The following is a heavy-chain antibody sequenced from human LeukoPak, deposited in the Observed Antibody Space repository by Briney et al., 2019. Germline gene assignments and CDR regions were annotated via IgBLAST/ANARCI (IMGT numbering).Heavy chain of an antibody. D-gene: IGHD3-22*01. CDR1: GGSISSYY. Sequence: PETLSLTCTVSGGSISSYYWSWIRQPPGKGLEWIGYIYYSGSTNYNPSLKSRVTISVDTSKNQFSLKLSSVTAPDTAVYYCARLVDYYDSSAVDYWGQGTLVTVSS. CDR2: IYYSGST. V-gene: IGHV4-59*01. J-gene: IGHJ4*02. CDR3: ARLVDYYDSSAVDY.